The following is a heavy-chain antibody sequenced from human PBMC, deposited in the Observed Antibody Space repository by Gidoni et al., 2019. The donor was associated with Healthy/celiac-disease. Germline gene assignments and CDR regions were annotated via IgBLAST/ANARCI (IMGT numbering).Heavy chain of an antibody. CDR3: ARHGSSGYLGPFDY. J-gene: IGHJ4*02. Sequence: QVQLVESGGGVVPPGSSLRLSCGHSGFNFRSYGMHWVRQAPGKGLEWVSVITYDGSNKYYADSVKGRFTISRDNSKNTLYLQMNSLRAEDTAVYYCARHGSSGYLGPFDYWGQGTLVTVSS. CDR2: ITYDGSNK. D-gene: IGHD3-22*01. V-gene: IGHV3-30*03. CDR1: GFNFRSYG.